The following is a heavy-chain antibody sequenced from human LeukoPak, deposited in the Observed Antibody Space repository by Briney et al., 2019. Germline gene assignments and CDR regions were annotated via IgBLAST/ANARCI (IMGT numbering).Heavy chain of an antibody. CDR3: ARQGDSSSWAGNDY. CDR1: GFTFSDYY. V-gene: IGHV3-11*04. D-gene: IGHD6-13*01. Sequence: PGGSLRLSCAASGFTFSDYYMSWIRQARGKGLEWISYISNTASIMYYPDRVKGRFTISRDNAKNSLYVQTNSLRVKDTAVYYCARQGDSSSWAGNDYWGQGTLVTVSS. J-gene: IGHJ4*02. CDR2: ISNTASIM.